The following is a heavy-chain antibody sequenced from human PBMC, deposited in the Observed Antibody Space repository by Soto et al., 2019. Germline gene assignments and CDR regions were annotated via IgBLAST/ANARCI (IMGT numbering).Heavy chain of an antibody. D-gene: IGHD4-17*01. CDR2: MIPNSGKI. CDR1: GYTFSSYD. Sequence: QVQLVQSGAEVKKPGASVKVSCKASGYTFSSYDINWVRQATGQGLEWMGWMIPNSGKIGYAQKFQGRLTMTRNTSISTAFMELSSLRSEDTAVYYCARDYGDYSGDYWGQGTLVTVSS. CDR3: ARDYGDYSGDY. V-gene: IGHV1-8*01. J-gene: IGHJ4*02.